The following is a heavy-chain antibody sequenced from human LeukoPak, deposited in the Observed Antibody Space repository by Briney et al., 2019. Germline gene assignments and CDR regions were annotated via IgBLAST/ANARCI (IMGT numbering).Heavy chain of an antibody. CDR1: GFIFWDYA. CDR2: IRSKAYGGKT. J-gene: IGHJ4*02. V-gene: IGHV3-49*04. D-gene: IGHD3-10*01. Sequence: GGSLRLSFTASGFIFWDYAMSWVRQGPGEGVGWGGFIRSKAYGGKTEYAASVKGRFTISRDDSKSIAYLQMNSLKTEDTAVYYCTVLLWFGEMKWGQGTLVTVSS. CDR3: TVLLWFGEMK.